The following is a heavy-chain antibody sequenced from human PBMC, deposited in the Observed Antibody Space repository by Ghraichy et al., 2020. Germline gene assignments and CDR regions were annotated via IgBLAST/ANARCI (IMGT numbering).Heavy chain of an antibody. Sequence: ASVKVSCTASGYTFTGYYIHWVRQAPGQGLEWMGWINPNSGGTNYAQKFQSRVTMTRDTSISTAYMELSRLKSDDTAVYYCARDRGVEQLVLWYYYGMDVWGQGTTVTVSS. J-gene: IGHJ6*02. D-gene: IGHD6-6*01. CDR2: INPNSGGT. V-gene: IGHV1-2*02. CDR1: GYTFTGYY. CDR3: ARDRGVEQLVLWYYYGMDV.